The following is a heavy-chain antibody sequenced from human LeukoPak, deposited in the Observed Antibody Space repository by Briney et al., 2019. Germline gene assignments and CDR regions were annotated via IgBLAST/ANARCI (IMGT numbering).Heavy chain of an antibody. V-gene: IGHV5-51*01. Sequence: GESLKISCKGSGYGFTSYWIGWVRQMPGKGLAWMGIIYPGDSDTRYSPSFQGQVTISADKSISTAYLQWSSLKASDTAMYYCARHEGYCSSTSCYYYYYGMDVWGQGTTVTVSS. D-gene: IGHD2-2*01. J-gene: IGHJ6*02. CDR1: GYGFTSYW. CDR2: IYPGDSDT. CDR3: ARHEGYCSSTSCYYYYYGMDV.